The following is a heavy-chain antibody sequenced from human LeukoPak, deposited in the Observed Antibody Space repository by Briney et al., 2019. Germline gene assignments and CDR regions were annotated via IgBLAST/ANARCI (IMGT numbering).Heavy chain of an antibody. J-gene: IGHJ4*02. Sequence: ASVKVSCKDSGDTFNSYEITWVRQDPGQGLEWVGGIIPIFDSAKYAQKFQDRVTITADESSNTAYMELSSLTSEDTAIYYCARGVPATIRGGSNYFDFWGQGTLVTVSS. CDR1: GDTFNSYE. V-gene: IGHV1-69*13. D-gene: IGHD2-2*02. CDR3: ARGVPATIRGGSNYFDF. CDR2: IIPIFDSA.